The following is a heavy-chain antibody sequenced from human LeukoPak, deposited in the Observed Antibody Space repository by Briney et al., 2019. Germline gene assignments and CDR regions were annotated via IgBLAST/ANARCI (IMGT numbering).Heavy chain of an antibody. CDR2: IYTSGST. Sequence: SETLSLTCTVSGGSISSYYWSWIRQPAGRGLEWIGRIYTSGSTNYNPSLKGRVTMSVDTSKNQFSLKLSSVTAADTAVYYCASGVWHSSSWYGTNYWGQGKLVTVSS. CDR3: ASGVWHSSSWYGTNY. J-gene: IGHJ4*02. V-gene: IGHV4-4*07. D-gene: IGHD6-13*01. CDR1: GGSISSYY.